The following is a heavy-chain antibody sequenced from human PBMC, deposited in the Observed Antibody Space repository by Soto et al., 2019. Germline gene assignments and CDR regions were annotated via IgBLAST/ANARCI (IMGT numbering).Heavy chain of an antibody. CDR3: ARHRHPRGTVGATSPLDP. J-gene: IGHJ5*02. V-gene: IGHV3-53*01. CDR2: HYSGGST. Sequence: PGGSLRLSCAISGFSVRSNFLSWVRQAPGKGLEWVSVHYSGGSTYYADSVQGRFTISRDKSNNTLYLQMHRVRAEDTAVYFCARHRHPRGTVGATSPLDPWGEGTQVTVS. D-gene: IGHD1-26*01. CDR1: GFSVRSNF.